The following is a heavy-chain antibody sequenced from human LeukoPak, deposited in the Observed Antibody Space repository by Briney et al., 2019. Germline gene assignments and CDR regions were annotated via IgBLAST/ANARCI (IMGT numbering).Heavy chain of an antibody. CDR2: IYISGNT. J-gene: IGHJ4*02. CDR3: ARSFGGAVATIFDY. D-gene: IGHD6-19*01. Sequence: SETLSLTCSVSGGSISSDTYYWSWIRQPAGKGLEWIGRIYISGNTNYNPSLKSRVTISVDTSKNQFSLKLSSVTAADTAVYYCARSFGGAVATIFDYWGQGTLVTVSS. CDR1: GGSISSDTYY. V-gene: IGHV4-61*02.